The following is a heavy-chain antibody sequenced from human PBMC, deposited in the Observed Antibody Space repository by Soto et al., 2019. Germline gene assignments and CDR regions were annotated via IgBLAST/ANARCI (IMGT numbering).Heavy chain of an antibody. CDR3: VRVRGGYKRFEY. V-gene: IGHV1-18*01. J-gene: IGHJ4*02. CDR1: GYTFTSYG. Sequence: QVQLVQSGAEVKKPGASVKVSCKVSGYTFTSYGISWVRQAPGQGLEWMGWINTYTGNINYAQKLQGRVTMTTDTSSGTAYMALGCLWSGETVVYYCVRVRGGYKRFEYWGQGTLVSVSS. CDR2: INTYTGNI. D-gene: IGHD1-26*01.